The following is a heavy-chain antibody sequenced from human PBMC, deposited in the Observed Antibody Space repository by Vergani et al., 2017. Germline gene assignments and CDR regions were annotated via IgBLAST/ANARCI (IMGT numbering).Heavy chain of an antibody. CDR2: ISSSGSTI. CDR1: GFTFSDYY. V-gene: IGHV3-11*01. D-gene: IGHD3-9*01. J-gene: IGHJ4*02. CDR3: ASRGYFDLELVDY. Sequence: QVQLVESGGGLVKPGGSLRLSCAASGFTFSDYYMSWISQAPGKGLEWVSYISSSGSTIYYADSVKGRFTMTRDTSISTAYMELSRLRSDDTAVYYCASRGYFDLELVDYWGQGTLVTVSS.